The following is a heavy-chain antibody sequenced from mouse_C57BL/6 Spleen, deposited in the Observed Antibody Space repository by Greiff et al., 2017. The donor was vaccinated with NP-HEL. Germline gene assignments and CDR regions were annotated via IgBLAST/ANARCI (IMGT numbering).Heavy chain of an antibody. CDR3: ARRYYGSHDWYFDV. J-gene: IGHJ1*03. D-gene: IGHD1-1*01. CDR2: IHPNSGST. CDR1: GYTFTSYW. Sequence: QVQLQQPGAELVKPGASVKLSCKASGYTFTSYWMHWVKQRPGQGLEWIGMIHPNSGSTNYNEKFKSKATLTVDKSSSTAYMQLSSLTSEDSAVYYCARRYYGSHDWYFDVWGTGTTVTVSS. V-gene: IGHV1-64*01.